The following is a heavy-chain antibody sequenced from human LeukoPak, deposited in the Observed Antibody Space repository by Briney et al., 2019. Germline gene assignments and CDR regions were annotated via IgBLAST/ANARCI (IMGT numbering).Heavy chain of an antibody. Sequence: GGSLRLSCAASGFTFSSFEMNWVRQGPGKGLEWVSSISSSSSYIYYADSVKGRFTISRDNAKNSLYLQMNSLRAEDTAVYYCARAPLHSSTSDFWFDPWGQGTLVTVSS. D-gene: IGHD2-2*01. V-gene: IGHV3-21*01. J-gene: IGHJ5*02. CDR2: ISSSSSYI. CDR1: GFTFSSFE. CDR3: ARAPLHSSTSDFWFDP.